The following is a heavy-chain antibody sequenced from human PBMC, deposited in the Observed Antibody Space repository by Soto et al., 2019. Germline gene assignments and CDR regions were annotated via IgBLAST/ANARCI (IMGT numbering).Heavy chain of an antibody. CDR1: GGSISSYY. J-gene: IGHJ4*02. D-gene: IGHD3-9*01. CDR3: ARGVGLRYFDRVKGFDY. V-gene: IGHV4-59*12. CDR2: IYHSGST. Sequence: SETLSLTCTVSGGSISSYYWSWIRQPPGKGLEWIGEIYHSGSTNYNPSLKSRVTISVDTSKNQFSLKLSSVTAADTAVYYCARGVGLRYFDRVKGFDYWGQGTLVTSPQ.